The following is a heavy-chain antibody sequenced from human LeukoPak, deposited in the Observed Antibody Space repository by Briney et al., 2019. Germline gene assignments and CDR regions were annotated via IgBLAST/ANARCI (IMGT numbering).Heavy chain of an antibody. CDR1: GFTLSSYS. V-gene: IGHV3-48*01. CDR2: SNNSGSSK. J-gene: IGHJ4*02. D-gene: IGHD3-22*01. Sequence: RAGGSLRLSCGACGFTLSSYSMNGVGQAPGRGVEGVSYSNNSGSSKKYADAVKGRFTISRDNTKNSLYLQMNGLRAEDTAVYYCARTRSSGYLTFDYWRQGILVTVSS. CDR3: ARTRSSGYLTFDY.